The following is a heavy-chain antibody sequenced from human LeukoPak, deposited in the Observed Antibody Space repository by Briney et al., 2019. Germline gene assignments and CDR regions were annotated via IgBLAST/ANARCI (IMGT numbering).Heavy chain of an antibody. CDR3: ARTPSGIAAAAHFDY. J-gene: IGHJ4*02. D-gene: IGHD6-13*01. CDR1: GYTFTGYY. CDR2: INPNSGGT. Sequence: ASVKVSCKASGYTFTGYYMHWVRQAPGQGLEWMGWINPNSGGTNYAQKFQGRVTMTRDTSISTAYMELSRLRSDDTAVYYCARTPSGIAAAAHFDYWGQGTLVTVSS. V-gene: IGHV1-2*02.